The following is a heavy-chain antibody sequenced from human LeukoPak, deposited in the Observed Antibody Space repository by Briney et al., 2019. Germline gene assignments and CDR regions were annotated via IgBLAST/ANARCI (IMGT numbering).Heavy chain of an antibody. Sequence: GGSLRLSCAASRFTFSSYVMHWVRQAPGKGLEWVALIWYDGDNKYYSDSVKGRFTISRDNSKNTLYLQMNSLRADDTAVYYCAKARATYLYDTSGYSALYYWGQGTLGTVSS. CDR2: IWYDGDNK. V-gene: IGHV3-33*06. CDR3: AKARATYLYDTSGYSALYY. D-gene: IGHD3-22*01. CDR1: RFTFSSYV. J-gene: IGHJ4*02.